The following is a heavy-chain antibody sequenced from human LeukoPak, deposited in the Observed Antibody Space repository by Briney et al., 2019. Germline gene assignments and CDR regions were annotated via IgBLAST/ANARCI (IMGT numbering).Heavy chain of an antibody. Sequence: GASVKVSCKASGGTFSSYAISWVRQAPGQGLEWMGGIIPIFGTANYAQKFQGRVTITADESTSTAYMELSSLRSEDTAVYYCARGKAVADYYYYYGMDVWGKGTTVTVSS. V-gene: IGHV1-69*01. D-gene: IGHD6-19*01. CDR3: ARGKAVADYYYYYGMDV. CDR2: IIPIFGTA. J-gene: IGHJ6*04. CDR1: GGTFSSYA.